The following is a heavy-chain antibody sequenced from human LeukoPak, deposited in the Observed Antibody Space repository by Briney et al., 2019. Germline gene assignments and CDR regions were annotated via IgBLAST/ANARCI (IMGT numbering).Heavy chain of an antibody. Sequence: ASVKVSCKASGYTFTSYGISWVRQAPGQGLEWMGWISAYNGNTNYAQKLQGRVTMTTDTSTSTAYMDLRSLRSDDTAVYYCARGGGDYYDSSGYYYGYWFDPWGQGTLVTVSS. CDR3: ARGGGDYYDSSGYYYGYWFDP. D-gene: IGHD3-22*01. CDR2: ISAYNGNT. CDR1: GYTFTSYG. J-gene: IGHJ5*02. V-gene: IGHV1-18*01.